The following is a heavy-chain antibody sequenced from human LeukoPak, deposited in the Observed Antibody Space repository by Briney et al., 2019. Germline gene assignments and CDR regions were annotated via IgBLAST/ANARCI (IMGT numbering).Heavy chain of an antibody. CDR1: GFTFSSYA. V-gene: IGHV3-30-3*01. CDR3: AKDRESSGSYYEN. Sequence: GGSLRLSCAASGFTFSSYAMHWVRQAPGKGLEWVAVISYDGSNKYYADSVKGRFTISRDNSKNTLYLQMNSLRAEDTAVYYCAKDRESSGSYYENWGQGTLVTVSS. CDR2: ISYDGSNK. J-gene: IGHJ4*02. D-gene: IGHD1-26*01.